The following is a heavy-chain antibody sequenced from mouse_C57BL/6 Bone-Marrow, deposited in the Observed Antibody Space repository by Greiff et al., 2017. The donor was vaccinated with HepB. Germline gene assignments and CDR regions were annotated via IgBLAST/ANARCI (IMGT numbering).Heavy chain of an antibody. CDR3: ASGVTTVVYFDY. D-gene: IGHD1-1*01. CDR2: INPYNGGT. CDR1: GYTFTDYY. J-gene: IGHJ2*01. Sequence: EVQLQQSGPVLVKPGASVKMSCKASGYTFTDYYMNWVKQSHGKSLEWIGVINPYNGGTSYNQKFKGKATLTVDKSSSTAYMELNSLTSEDSAVYYCASGVTTVVYFDYWGQGTTLTVSS. V-gene: IGHV1-19*01.